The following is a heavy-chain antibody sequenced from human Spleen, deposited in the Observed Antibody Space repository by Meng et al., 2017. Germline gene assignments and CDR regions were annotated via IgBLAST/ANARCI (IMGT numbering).Heavy chain of an antibody. V-gene: IGHV3-23*04. Sequence: EVQLVDSGGGLVRPGGSLRLACVGSGFTFNNYSLSGVRLAPGKGLEWVSCLGGADALTYYAGSVKGRFTISRDDSKNTLYLQMDGLRTEDTAVYYCATSERATLLFDYWGPGTLVTVSS. CDR3: ATSERATLLFDY. J-gene: IGHJ4*02. D-gene: IGHD2-2*01. CDR1: GFTFNNYS. CDR2: LGGADALT.